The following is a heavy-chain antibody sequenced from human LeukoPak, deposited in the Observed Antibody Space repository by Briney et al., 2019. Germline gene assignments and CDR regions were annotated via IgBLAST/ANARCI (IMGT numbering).Heavy chain of an antibody. CDR2: ISGSDSRT. CDR1: GFTFTYFT. V-gene: IGHV3-23*01. Sequence: PGGSLRLSCAASGFTFTYFTMTWVRQAPGKGLEWVSGISGSDSRTYSADSVKGRFTISRDDSQNTLYLHMNSLRAEDTAIYYCARVSALRSSGWFGVFDFWGQGTQVTVSS. D-gene: IGHD6-19*01. J-gene: IGHJ4*02. CDR3: ARVSALRSSGWFGVFDF.